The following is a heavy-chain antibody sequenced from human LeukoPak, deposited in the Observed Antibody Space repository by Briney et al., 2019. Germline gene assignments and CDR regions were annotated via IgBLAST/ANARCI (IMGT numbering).Heavy chain of an antibody. CDR1: GFTFDNYA. D-gene: IGHD5-24*01. Sequence: PGGSLRLSCAASGFTFDNYAMHWVRQAPGKGLEWVSGISWNSGSIGYADSVKGRFTISRDNAKNSLYLQMNSLRAEDTALYYCAKDGDGYNPPYFDYWGQGTLVTVSS. V-gene: IGHV3-9*01. CDR2: ISWNSGSI. CDR3: AKDGDGYNPPYFDY. J-gene: IGHJ4*02.